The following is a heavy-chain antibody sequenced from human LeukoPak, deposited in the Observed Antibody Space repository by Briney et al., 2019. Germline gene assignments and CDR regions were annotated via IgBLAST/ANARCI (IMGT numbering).Heavy chain of an antibody. Sequence: GGSLRLSCVASGFTFSSYDRSWVRQAPGKGLEWVSAISGSGGSTYYADSVKGRFTISRDNSKNTLYLQMNSLRAEDTAVYYCAKDGSGSGAHCVYLDLWCQGTLVTVSS. CDR2: ISGSGGST. V-gene: IGHV3-23*01. D-gene: IGHD6-19*01. CDR1: GFTFSSYD. J-gene: IGHJ4*02. CDR3: AKDGSGSGAHCVYLDL.